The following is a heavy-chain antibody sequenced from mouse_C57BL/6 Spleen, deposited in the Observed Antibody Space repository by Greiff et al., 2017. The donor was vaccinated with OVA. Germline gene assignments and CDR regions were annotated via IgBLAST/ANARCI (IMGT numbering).Heavy chain of an antibody. J-gene: IGHJ1*03. Sequence: DVKLVESGPGMVKPSQSLSLTCTVTGYSITSGYDWHWIRHFPGNKLEWMGYISYSGSTNYNPSLKSRISITHDTSKNHFFLKLNSVTTEDTATYYCARSNYPYWYFDVWGTGTTVTVSS. V-gene: IGHV3-1*01. CDR3: ARSNYPYWYFDV. D-gene: IGHD2-5*01. CDR1: GYSITSGYD. CDR2: ISYSGST.